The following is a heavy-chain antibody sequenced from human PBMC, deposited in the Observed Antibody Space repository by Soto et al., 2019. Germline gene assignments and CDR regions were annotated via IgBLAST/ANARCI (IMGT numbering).Heavy chain of an antibody. CDR2: LYSSGST. CDR1: RGSISSYY. Sequence: QVQLQESGPGLVEPSETLSLTCTVSRGSISSYYWSWIRQPPGKGLEWIGYLYSSGSTTYNPSLKRRVTLSVDTSKNQFSLNLKSVTAADTAIYYCASGFPGYSSGYWGQGTLVTVSS. J-gene: IGHJ4*02. D-gene: IGHD5-18*01. V-gene: IGHV4-4*09. CDR3: ASGFPGYSSGY.